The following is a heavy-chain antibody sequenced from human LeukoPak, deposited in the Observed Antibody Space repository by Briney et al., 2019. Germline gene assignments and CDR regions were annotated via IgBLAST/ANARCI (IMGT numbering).Heavy chain of an antibody. Sequence: PSETLSLICAVSGYSISSGDYWGLIRQSPGKGLEWIGNIFHSGSTYHNPSLKSRVTISVDTSKNEFSLKLSSVTAADTAVYYCARGIYYLIEYWGQGTLVTVS. D-gene: IGHD3-10*01. CDR1: GYSISSGDY. CDR3: ARGIYYLIEY. J-gene: IGHJ4*02. V-gene: IGHV4-38-2*01. CDR2: IFHSGST.